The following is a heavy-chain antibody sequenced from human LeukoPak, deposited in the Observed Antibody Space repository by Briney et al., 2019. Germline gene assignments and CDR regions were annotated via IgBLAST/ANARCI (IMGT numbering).Heavy chain of an antibody. J-gene: IGHJ4*02. V-gene: IGHV3-7*01. CDR1: GFTFSSYA. Sequence: GGSLRLSCAASGFTFSSYAMSWVRQAPGKGLEWVARINQDGSVKNYVDSLKGRFTISRDNAKNSLFLQMNSLRADDTAVYYCARATTIAPETLDYWGQGTLVTVSS. D-gene: IGHD4-11*01. CDR2: INQDGSVK. CDR3: ARATTIAPETLDY.